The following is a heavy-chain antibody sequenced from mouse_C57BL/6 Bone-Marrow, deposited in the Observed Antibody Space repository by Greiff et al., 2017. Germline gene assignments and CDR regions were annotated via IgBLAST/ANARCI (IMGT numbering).Heavy chain of an antibody. CDR1: GYAFSSSW. J-gene: IGHJ2*01. Sequence: QVQLKESGPELVKPGASVKISCKASGYAFSSSWMNWVKQRPGKGLEWIGRIYPGDGDTNYNGKFKGKATLTADKSSSTAYMQLSSLTSEDSAVYFCARDYYGSSYVGYWGKGTTLTVSS. CDR3: ARDYYGSSYVGY. D-gene: IGHD1-1*01. V-gene: IGHV1-82*01. CDR2: IYPGDGDT.